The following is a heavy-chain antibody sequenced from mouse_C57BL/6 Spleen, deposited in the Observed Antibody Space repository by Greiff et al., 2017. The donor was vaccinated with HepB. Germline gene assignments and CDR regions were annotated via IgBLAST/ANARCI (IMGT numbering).Heavy chain of an antibody. J-gene: IGHJ2*01. CDR2: ISDGGSYT. CDR1: GFTFSSYA. CDR3: ARELGSSYRYYFDY. Sequence: EVQGVESGGGLVKPGGSLKLSCAASGFTFSSYAMSWVRQTPEKRLEWVATISDGGSYTYYPDNVKGRFTNSRDNAKNNLYLQMSHRKSEDTAMYYCARELGSSYRYYFDYWGQGTTLTVSS. D-gene: IGHD1-1*01. V-gene: IGHV5-4*01.